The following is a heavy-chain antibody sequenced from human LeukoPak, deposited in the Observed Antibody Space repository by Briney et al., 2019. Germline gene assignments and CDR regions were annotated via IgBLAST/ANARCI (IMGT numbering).Heavy chain of an antibody. CDR1: GFTVSSNY. V-gene: IGHV3-66*01. D-gene: IGHD3-10*01. CDR2: IYSGGST. Sequence: GGSLRLSCAAFGFTVSSNYMSWVRQAPGKGLEWVSVIYSGGSTYYADSVKGRFTISRDNSKNTLYLQMNSLRAEDTAVYYCARDPYYYGSGSYYNGDYWGQGTLVTVSS. CDR3: ARDPYYYGSGSYYNGDY. J-gene: IGHJ4*02.